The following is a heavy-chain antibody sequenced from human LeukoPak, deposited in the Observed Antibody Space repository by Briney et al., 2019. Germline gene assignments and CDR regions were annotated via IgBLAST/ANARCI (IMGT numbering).Heavy chain of an antibody. CDR3: AKDLGMGGGSCFHH. CDR1: GFIFSSYA. V-gene: IGHV3-23*01. J-gene: IGHJ5*02. CDR2: ISGSGGNT. D-gene: IGHD2-15*01. Sequence: SGGSLRLSCAASGFIFSSYAMSWVRQAPGKGLEWVSAISGSGGNTYYAGSVKGRFTISRDNSRNTLYLQMNSLRVEDTAVYYCAKDLGMGGGSCFHHWGQGILVTVSS.